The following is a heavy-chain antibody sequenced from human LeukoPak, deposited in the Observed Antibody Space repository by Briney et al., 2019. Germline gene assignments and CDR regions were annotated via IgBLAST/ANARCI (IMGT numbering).Heavy chain of an antibody. D-gene: IGHD2-15*01. Sequence: SETLSLTCTVSGGSISSYYWSWIRQPPGKGLEWIGYIYYSGSTNYNPSLKSRVTISVDTSKNQFSLKLSSVTAADTAVYYCASSNVVVAAIGGFWFDPWGQGTLVPVSS. CDR2: IYYSGST. V-gene: IGHV4-59*08. CDR1: GGSISSYY. J-gene: IGHJ5*02. CDR3: ASSNVVVAAIGGFWFDP.